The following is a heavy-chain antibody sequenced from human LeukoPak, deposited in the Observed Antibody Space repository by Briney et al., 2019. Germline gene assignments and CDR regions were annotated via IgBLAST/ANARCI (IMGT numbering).Heavy chain of an antibody. Sequence: GGPLRLSCAASGFTFSNYAMSWVRQAPGKGLEWVSAISGSGGSTYYADSVKGRFTISRDNSKNTLYLQMNSLRAEDTAVYYCAKIEVVPAAMPSYYYYYGMDVWGQGTTVTVSS. J-gene: IGHJ6*02. CDR2: ISGSGGST. V-gene: IGHV3-23*01. D-gene: IGHD2-2*01. CDR3: AKIEVVPAAMPSYYYYYGMDV. CDR1: GFTFSNYA.